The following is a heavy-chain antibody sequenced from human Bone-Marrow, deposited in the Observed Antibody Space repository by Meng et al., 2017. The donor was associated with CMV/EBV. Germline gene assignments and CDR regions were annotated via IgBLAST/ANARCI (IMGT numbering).Heavy chain of an antibody. D-gene: IGHD3-3*01. J-gene: IGHJ6*02. Sequence: GESLKISCAASGFTVSSNYMSWVRQAPGKGLEWVSVIYSGGSTYYADSVKGRFTISRDNSKNTLYLQMNSLRAEDTAVYYCARSGEAFWSGYYPPYYYYYYGMDVWGQGTTVTVSS. CDR3: ARSGEAFWSGYYPPYYYYYYGMDV. CDR1: GFTVSSNY. CDR2: IYSGGST. V-gene: IGHV3-53*01.